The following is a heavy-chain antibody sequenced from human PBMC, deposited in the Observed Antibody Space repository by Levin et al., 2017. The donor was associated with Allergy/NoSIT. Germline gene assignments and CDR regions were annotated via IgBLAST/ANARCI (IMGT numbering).Heavy chain of an antibody. Sequence: SQTLSLTCTVSGGSISGYYWSWIRQPPGKGLEWIGYIYYSGSTNYNPSLKSRVTISVDTSKNQFSLKLSSVTAADTAVYYCAREATVTTGFDYWGQGTLVTVSS. J-gene: IGHJ4*02. V-gene: IGHV4-59*01. CDR2: IYYSGST. D-gene: IGHD4-17*01. CDR3: AREATVTTGFDY. CDR1: GGSISGYY.